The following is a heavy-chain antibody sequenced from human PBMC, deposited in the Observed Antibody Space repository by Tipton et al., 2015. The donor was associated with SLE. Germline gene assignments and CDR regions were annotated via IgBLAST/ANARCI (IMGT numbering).Heavy chain of an antibody. D-gene: IGHD3-10*01. J-gene: IGHJ1*01. CDR1: GGSISSYY. V-gene: IGHV4-59*01. CDR2: IYYSGST. Sequence: TLSLTCTVSGGSISSYYWSWIRQPPGKGLEWIGYIYYSGSTNYNPSLKSRVTISVDTSKNQFSLKLSSVTAADTAVNYCARVRGRGYFQHWGQGTLVAASS. CDR3: ARVRGRGYFQH.